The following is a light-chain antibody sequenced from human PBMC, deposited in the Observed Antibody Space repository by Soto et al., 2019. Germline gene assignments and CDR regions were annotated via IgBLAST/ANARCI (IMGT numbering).Light chain of an antibody. CDR2: AAS. Sequence: DIQMTQSPSSLSASVGDRVTISCRASQTISMYLNWYQQKPGKAPILLISAASSLQTGVPSRFNGSGSWTEFTLTISSLQPEDLATYYCQQSYTTPPLTFGGGTKVEI. J-gene: IGKJ4*01. CDR3: QQSYTTPPLT. CDR1: QTISMY. V-gene: IGKV1-39*01.